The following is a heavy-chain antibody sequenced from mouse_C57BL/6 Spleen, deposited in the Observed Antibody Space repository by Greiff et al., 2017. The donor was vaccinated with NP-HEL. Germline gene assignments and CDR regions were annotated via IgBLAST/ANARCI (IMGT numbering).Heavy chain of an antibody. V-gene: IGHV1-82*01. Sequence: QVQLQQSGPELVKPGASVKISCKASGYAFSSSWMNWVKQRPGKGLEWIGRIYPGDGDTNYNGKFKGKATLTADKSSSTAYMQLSSLTSEDSAVYYCARRADYYGSEDYWGQGTTLTVSS. CDR3: ARRADYYGSEDY. D-gene: IGHD1-1*01. CDR1: GYAFSSSW. J-gene: IGHJ2*01. CDR2: IYPGDGDT.